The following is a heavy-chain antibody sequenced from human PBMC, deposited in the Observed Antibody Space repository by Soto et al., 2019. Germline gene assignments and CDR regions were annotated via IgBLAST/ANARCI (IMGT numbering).Heavy chain of an antibody. CDR3: ARDYGDQY. V-gene: IGHV3-7*01. CDR2: IKQDGSDK. CDR1: GFTFSTYG. D-gene: IGHD7-27*01. Sequence: GGSLRLSCAASGFTFSTYGMTWVRQAPGKGLEWVAKIKQDGSDKNYVDSVKGLFIISRDNAKNSLYLQMNSLRVEDTAVYYCARDYGDQYWGQGTLVTVSS. J-gene: IGHJ4*02.